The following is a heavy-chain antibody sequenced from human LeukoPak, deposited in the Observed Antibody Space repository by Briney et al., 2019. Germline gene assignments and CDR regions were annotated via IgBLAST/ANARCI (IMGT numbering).Heavy chain of an antibody. Sequence: SVEVSCKASGGTFSSYAISWVRQAPGQGLEWMGGIIPIFGTANYAQKFQGRVTITADESTSTAYMELSSLRSEDTAVYYCARQNSDTAMVTPFDYWGQGTLVTVSS. CDR2: IIPIFGTA. CDR1: GGTFSSYA. CDR3: ARQNSDTAMVTPFDY. J-gene: IGHJ4*02. D-gene: IGHD5-18*01. V-gene: IGHV1-69*01.